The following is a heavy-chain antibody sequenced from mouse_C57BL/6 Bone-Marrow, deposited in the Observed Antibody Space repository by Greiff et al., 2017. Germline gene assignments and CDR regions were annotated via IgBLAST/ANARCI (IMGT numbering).Heavy chain of an antibody. V-gene: IGHV1-64*01. D-gene: IGHD2-5*01. CDR3: ARSTSHSNYDY. Sequence: VQLQQPGAELVKPGASVKLSCKASGYTFTSYWMHWVKQRPGQGLEWIGMIHPNSGGTNYNEKFKSKATLTVEKSSSTAYMQLSSLTSEDSAVYYCARSTSHSNYDYWGQGTTLTVAS. CDR2: IHPNSGGT. CDR1: GYTFTSYW. J-gene: IGHJ2*01.